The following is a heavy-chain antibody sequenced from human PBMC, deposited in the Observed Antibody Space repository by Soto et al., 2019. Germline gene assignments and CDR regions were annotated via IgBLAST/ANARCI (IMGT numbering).Heavy chain of an antibody. CDR3: ARIDCTGGSCRPYAYYDMDV. J-gene: IGHJ6*02. CDR1: GFTFSTYG. V-gene: IGHV3-33*01. CDR2: IWYDGSNK. Sequence: QVQLVESGGGVVQPGRSLRLSCAASGFTFSTYGMHWVRQAPGRGLEWVAVIWYDGSNKYYADPVKGRFTVSRDNSKNTLFLQMNSLRAEDTAVYYCARIDCTGGSCRPYAYYDMDVWGQGTTVTVSS. D-gene: IGHD2-15*01.